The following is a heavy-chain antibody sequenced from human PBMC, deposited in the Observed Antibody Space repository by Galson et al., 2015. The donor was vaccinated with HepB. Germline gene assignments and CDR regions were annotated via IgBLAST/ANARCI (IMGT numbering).Heavy chain of an antibody. D-gene: IGHD2-21*02. CDR2: IIPILGTA. V-gene: IGHV1-69*10. Sequence: SVKVSCKASGGTFSSYAISWVRQAPGQGLEWMGGIIPILGTANYAQKFQGRVTITADKSTSTAYMELSSLRSEDTAVYYCARGGCGGDCYSWDNWFDPWGQGTLVTVSS. CDR1: GGTFSSYA. CDR3: ARGGCGGDCYSWDNWFDP. J-gene: IGHJ5*02.